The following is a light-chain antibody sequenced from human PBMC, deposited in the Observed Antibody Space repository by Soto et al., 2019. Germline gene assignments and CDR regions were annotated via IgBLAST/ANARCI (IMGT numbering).Light chain of an antibody. CDR3: QQHGASPIT. J-gene: IGKJ5*01. CDR1: QSVGTK. V-gene: IGKV3-15*01. CDR2: GAS. Sequence: VVLTQSTATLSLSPGERATLSGRASQSVGTKLAWYQQTPGQAPRLLIYGASTRATGIPARFSGSGSGTEFTLTISSLQSEDFAVYYCQQHGASPITFGQGTRREI.